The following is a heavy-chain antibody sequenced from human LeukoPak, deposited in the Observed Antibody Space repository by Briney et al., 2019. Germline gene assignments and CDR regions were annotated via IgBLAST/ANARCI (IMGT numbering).Heavy chain of an antibody. Sequence: PSETLSLTCTISGGSISSISYYWGWIRQPPGKGLEWIGSIYYTGSTYYNPSLKSRVTVSVDTSKSQFSLKLSSVTAADTAVYYCARGRRLGNDAFDIWGQGTMVTVSS. CDR1: GGSISSISYY. D-gene: IGHD7-27*01. CDR2: IYYTGST. V-gene: IGHV4-39*01. J-gene: IGHJ3*02. CDR3: ARGRRLGNDAFDI.